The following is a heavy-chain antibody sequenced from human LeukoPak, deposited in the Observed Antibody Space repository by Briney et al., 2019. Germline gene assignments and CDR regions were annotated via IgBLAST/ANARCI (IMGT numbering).Heavy chain of an antibody. CDR3: ARPRDGLLHQAFDY. J-gene: IGHJ4*02. CDR2: ISYDGDNK. V-gene: IGHV3-30*03. CDR1: GFTFSSYG. D-gene: IGHD2-15*01. Sequence: GGSLRLSCAASGFTFSSYGMHWVRQAPGKGLEWVAIISYDGDNKYFADSVKGRFTISRDNSKNTLYLQMNSLRPEDTAVHYCARPRDGLLHQAFDYWGQGTLVTVSS.